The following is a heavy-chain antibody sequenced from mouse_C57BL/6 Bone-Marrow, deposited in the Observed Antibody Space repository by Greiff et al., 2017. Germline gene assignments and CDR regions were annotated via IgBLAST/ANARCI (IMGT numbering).Heavy chain of an antibody. CDR2: ISDGGSYT. CDR1: GFTFSSYA. Sequence: EVKLMESGGGLVKPGGSLKLSCAASGFTFSSYAMSWVRQTPEKRLEWVATISDGGSYTYYPDNLKGRFTISGDNAKNNPYLQMSHLKSEDTAMYYCARDEGYYSSGPFAYWGQGTLVTVSA. D-gene: IGHD1-1*01. J-gene: IGHJ3*01. V-gene: IGHV5-4*01. CDR3: ARDEGYYSSGPFAY.